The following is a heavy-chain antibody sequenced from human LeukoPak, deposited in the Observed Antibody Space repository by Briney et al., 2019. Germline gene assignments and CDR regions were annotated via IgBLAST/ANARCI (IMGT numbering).Heavy chain of an antibody. Sequence: SETLSLTCAVYGGSFSGYYWSWIRQPPGKGLEWIGEISHSGSTNYNPSLKSRVTISVDTSKNQFSLKLSSVTAADTAVYYCARDERSWAGWFDPWGQGTLVTVSS. CDR1: GGSFSGYY. D-gene: IGHD6-13*01. CDR2: ISHSGST. CDR3: ARDERSWAGWFDP. J-gene: IGHJ5*02. V-gene: IGHV4-34*01.